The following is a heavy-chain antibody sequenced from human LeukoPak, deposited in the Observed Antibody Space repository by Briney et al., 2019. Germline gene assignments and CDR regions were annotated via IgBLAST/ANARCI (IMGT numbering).Heavy chain of an antibody. CDR3: AREADILTGYSLGGAFDI. CDR1: GGSISSYY. J-gene: IGHJ3*02. Sequence: SETLSLTCTVSGGSISSYYWSWIRQPPGKGLEWIGYIYYSGSTNYNPSLKSRVTISVDTSKNQFSLKLSSVTAADTAVYYCAREADILTGYSLGGAFDIWGQGTMVTVSS. CDR2: IYYSGST. D-gene: IGHD3-9*01. V-gene: IGHV4-59*01.